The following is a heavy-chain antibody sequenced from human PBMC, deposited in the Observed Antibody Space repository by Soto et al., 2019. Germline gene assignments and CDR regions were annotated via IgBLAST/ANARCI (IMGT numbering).Heavy chain of an antibody. CDR3: ATSYCLGVGPRVGVYYGMDV. CDR2: FDSEDGET. CDR1: GYTLTELS. D-gene: IGHD1-26*01. Sequence: APVKVSCKVSGYTLTELSMHWVRQAPGKGLEWMGGFDSEDGETIYAQKFQGRVTMTEDTSTDTAYMEMSSLKCEDTAVYYCATSYCLGVGPRVGVYYGMDVWGQGTTVTVSS. V-gene: IGHV1-24*01. J-gene: IGHJ6*02.